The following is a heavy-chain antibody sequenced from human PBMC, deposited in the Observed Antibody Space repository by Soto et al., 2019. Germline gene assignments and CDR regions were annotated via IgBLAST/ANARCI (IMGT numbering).Heavy chain of an antibody. CDR1: GGSISSGDYY. CDR3: ARVYDSYGVGY. CDR2: IYYSGST. D-gene: IGHD5-18*01. J-gene: IGHJ4*02. Sequence: PSETLSLTCTVSGGSISSGDYYWSWIRQPPGKGLEWIGYIYYSGSTYYNPSLKSRVTISVDTSKNQFPLKLSSVTAADTAVYYCARVYDSYGVGYWGQGTLVTVSS. V-gene: IGHV4-30-4*01.